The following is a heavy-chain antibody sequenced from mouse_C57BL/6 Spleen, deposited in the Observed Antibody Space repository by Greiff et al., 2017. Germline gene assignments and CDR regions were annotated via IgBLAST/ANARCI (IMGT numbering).Heavy chain of an antibody. V-gene: IGHV1-54*01. CDR2: INPGSGGT. J-gene: IGHJ4*01. CDR3: AKSLDGSSDNYALDY. CDR1: GYAINDYL. D-gene: IGHD1-1*01. Sequence: QVQLQQSGAELVRPGTSVKVSCTASGYAINDYLIEWVKQRPGQGLEWIGVINPGSGGTKYNEKFKGKATMTADKSSSTAYMQLSSLPSRDSAVYSCAKSLDGSSDNYALDYWGQGTPVTVSA.